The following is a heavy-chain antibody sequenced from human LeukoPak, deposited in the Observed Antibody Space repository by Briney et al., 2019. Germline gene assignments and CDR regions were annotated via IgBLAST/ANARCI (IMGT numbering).Heavy chain of an antibody. V-gene: IGHV3-33*08. Sequence: GGSLRLSCAASGFTFSNAWMSWVRQAPGKGLEWVALIWHDGSKKYYADSVKGRFTISRDNSKNTLYLQMNSLRDEDTAVYFCARGLFNGYDTALTPFDHWGLGTLVTVSS. D-gene: IGHD5-12*01. J-gene: IGHJ4*02. CDR3: ARGLFNGYDTALTPFDH. CDR2: IWHDGSKK. CDR1: GFTFSNAW.